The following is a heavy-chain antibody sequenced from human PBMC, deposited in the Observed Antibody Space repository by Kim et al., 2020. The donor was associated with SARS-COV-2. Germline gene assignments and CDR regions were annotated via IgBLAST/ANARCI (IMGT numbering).Heavy chain of an antibody. CDR2: ISYDGSNK. Sequence: GGSLRLSCAASGFTFSSYAMHWVRQAPGKGLEWVAVISYDGSNKYYADSVKGRFTISRDNSKNTLYLQMNSLRAADTAVYYCARDHDGDGYFDYWGQGTLVTVSS. D-gene: IGHD4-17*01. J-gene: IGHJ4*02. CDR1: GFTFSSYA. CDR3: ARDHDGDGYFDY. V-gene: IGHV3-30*04.